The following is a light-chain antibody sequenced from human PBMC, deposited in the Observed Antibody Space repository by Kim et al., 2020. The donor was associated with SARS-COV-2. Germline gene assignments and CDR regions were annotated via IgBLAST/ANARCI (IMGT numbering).Light chain of an antibody. V-gene: IGKV1-12*01. J-gene: IGKJ1*01. Sequence: ASVGDRVTITCRSSQGISSSLAWYQQKPGKAPQLLIYAASGLQSGGPSRFSGSGSGTDFTLTNSSLQPEDFATCYCRQANSFPLRFGQGTKVDIK. CDR2: AAS. CDR1: QGISSS. CDR3: RQANSFPLR.